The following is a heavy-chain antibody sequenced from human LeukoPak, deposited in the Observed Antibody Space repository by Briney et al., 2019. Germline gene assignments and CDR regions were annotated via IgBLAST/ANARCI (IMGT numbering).Heavy chain of an antibody. CDR1: GGTFSSYA. CDR2: ISGSGGST. J-gene: IGHJ6*02. D-gene: IGHD3-22*01. V-gene: IGHV3-23*01. CDR3: AKYGYDSSGYYYYYYYGMDV. Sequence: GASVKVSCKASGGTFSSYAMSWVRPAPGKGLEWVSAISGSGGSTYYADSVKGRFTISRDNSKNTLYLQMNSLRAEDTAVYYCAKYGYDSSGYYYYYYYGMDVWGQGTTVTVSS.